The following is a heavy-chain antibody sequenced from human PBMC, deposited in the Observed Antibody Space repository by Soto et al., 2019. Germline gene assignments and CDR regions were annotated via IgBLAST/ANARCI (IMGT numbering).Heavy chain of an antibody. Sequence: ASVKVSCKASGYTFTSYAMHWVRQAPGQRLEWMGWINAGNGNTKYSQKFQGRVTITRDTSASTAYMELSSLRSEDTAVYYCARGPSIAARLPLDYWGQGTLVTVSS. D-gene: IGHD6-6*01. CDR2: INAGNGNT. V-gene: IGHV1-3*01. CDR3: ARGPSIAARLPLDY. CDR1: GYTFTSYA. J-gene: IGHJ4*02.